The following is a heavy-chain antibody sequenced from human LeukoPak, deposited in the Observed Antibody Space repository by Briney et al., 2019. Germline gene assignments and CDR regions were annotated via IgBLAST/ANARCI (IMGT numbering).Heavy chain of an antibody. V-gene: IGHV4-61*02. CDR3: ARDPVDIVVVPAARKRDFDY. CDR2: IYTSGST. J-gene: IGHJ4*02. CDR1: GGSISSGSYY. D-gene: IGHD2-2*01. Sequence: SQTLSLTCTVSGGSISSGSYYWSWIRQPAGKGLEWIGRIYTSGSTNYNPSLKSRVTISVDTSKNQFSLKLSSVTAADTAVYYCARDPVDIVVVPAARKRDFDYWGQGTLVTVSS.